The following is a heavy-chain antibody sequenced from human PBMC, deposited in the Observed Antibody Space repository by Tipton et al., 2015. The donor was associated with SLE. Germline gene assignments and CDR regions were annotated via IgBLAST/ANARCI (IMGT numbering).Heavy chain of an antibody. CDR3: ARSGGYSGYGAFDI. Sequence: SLRLSCAASGFTFSSYWMHWVRQAPGKGLVWVSRINSDGNSTSYADSVKGRFTISRDNAKNTLYLQMNSLRAEDTAVYYCARSGGYSGYGAFDIWGQGTMVTVSS. V-gene: IGHV3-74*01. CDR2: INSDGNST. J-gene: IGHJ3*02. CDR1: GFTFSSYW. D-gene: IGHD5-12*01.